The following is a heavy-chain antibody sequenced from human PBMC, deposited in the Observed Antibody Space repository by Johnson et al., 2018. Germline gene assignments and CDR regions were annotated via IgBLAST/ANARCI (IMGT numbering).Heavy chain of an antibody. Sequence: VQLVQSGGGLVQPGRSLRLSCTVSGFTFGNYAVSWSRQAPGKGLEWVSYIRFRDSRTFYAASVKGRFIISRDKAEHSLSLQMNSLRDEDTAGYYCVRDSVWALDCWGQGTPVTVSS. CDR1: GFTFGNYA. V-gene: IGHV3-48*02. J-gene: IGHJ4*02. CDR2: IRFRDSRT. D-gene: IGHD3-16*01. CDR3: VRDSVWALDC.